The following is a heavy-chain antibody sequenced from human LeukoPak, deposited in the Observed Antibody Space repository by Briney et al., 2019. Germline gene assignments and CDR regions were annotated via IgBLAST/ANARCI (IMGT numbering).Heavy chain of an antibody. CDR2: IYYSGST. V-gene: IGHV4-59*11. J-gene: IGHJ4*02. CDR1: GGSLSCPH. CDR3: ARAGDGSGSYDNADYDY. Sequence: PSETLFPTLPGSGGSLSCPHRSLIRPSPGKGLELVGFIYYSGSTNYNPSLKSRVTMSIDTSKNQFSLKLSSVTAADTAVYYCARAGDGSGSYDNADYDYWGQGTLVTVSS. D-gene: IGHD3-10*01.